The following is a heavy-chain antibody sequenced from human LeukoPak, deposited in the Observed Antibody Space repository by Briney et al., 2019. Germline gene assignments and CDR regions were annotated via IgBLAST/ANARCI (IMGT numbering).Heavy chain of an antibody. V-gene: IGHV3-30-3*01. D-gene: IGHD2-21*01. CDR2: ISYDGSNK. CDR1: GFTFSSYA. J-gene: IGHJ4*02. CDR3: ARAGGALDY. Sequence: GGSLRPSCAASGFTFSSYAMHWVRQAPGKGLEWVAVISYDGSNKYYADSVKGRFTISRDNSKNTLYLQMNSLRAEDTAVYYCARAGGALDYWGQGTLVTVSS.